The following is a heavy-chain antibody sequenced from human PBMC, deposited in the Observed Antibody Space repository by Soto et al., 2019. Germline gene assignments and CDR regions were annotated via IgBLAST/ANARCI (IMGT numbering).Heavy chain of an antibody. CDR2: IKQDGSEK. CDR1: GFTFSSYW. D-gene: IGHD6-6*01. Sequence: PGGSLRLSCAASGFTFSSYWMSWVRQAPGKGLEWVANIKQDGSEKYYVDSVKGRFTISRDNAKNSLYLQMNSLRAEDTAVYYCARLGFGAARRAAYFDYWGQGTLVTVSS. J-gene: IGHJ4*02. V-gene: IGHV3-7*01. CDR3: ARLGFGAARRAAYFDY.